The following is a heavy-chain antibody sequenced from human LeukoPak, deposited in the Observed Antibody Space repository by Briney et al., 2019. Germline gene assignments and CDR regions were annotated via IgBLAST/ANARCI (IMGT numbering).Heavy chain of an antibody. D-gene: IGHD3-10*01. V-gene: IGHV3-7*01. CDR1: GFTVSSNY. J-gene: IGHJ5*02. CDR2: IKQDGSEE. CDR3: ARFISLGA. Sequence: GGSLRLSCAASGFTVSSNYMSWVRQAPGKGLEWVANIKQDGSEENYVDSVKGRFTISRDNAKKSLYLQMNSLRVEDTAVYYCARFISLGAWGQGTLVTVCS.